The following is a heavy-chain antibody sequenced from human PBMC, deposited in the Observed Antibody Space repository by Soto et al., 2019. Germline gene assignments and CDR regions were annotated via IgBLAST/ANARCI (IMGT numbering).Heavy chain of an antibody. CDR1: GFTFSSYA. CDR2: ISYDGSNK. V-gene: IGHV3-30-3*01. Sequence: GGSLRLSCAASGFTFSSYAMHWVRQAPGKGLEWVAVISYDGSNKYYADSVKGRFTISRDNSKNTLYLQMNSLRAEDTAVCYCARDYGGNSGHYYYGMDVWGQGTTVTVSS. J-gene: IGHJ6*02. CDR3: ARDYGGNSGHYYYGMDV. D-gene: IGHD4-17*01.